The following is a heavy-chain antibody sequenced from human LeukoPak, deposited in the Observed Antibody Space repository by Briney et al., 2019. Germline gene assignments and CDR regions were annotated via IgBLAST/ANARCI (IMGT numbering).Heavy chain of an antibody. J-gene: IGHJ4*02. D-gene: IGHD4-17*01. V-gene: IGHV4-39*07. Sequence: SETLSLTCTVSGGSISSSTYYWGWIRQPPGKGLEWIGNIYYSGSTYYNPSLKSRVTTSADTSKNEFSLKLSSVTAADTAVYYCARAGTNLGDYDYWGQGTLVTVSS. CDR2: IYYSGST. CDR3: ARAGTNLGDYDY. CDR1: GGSISSSTYY.